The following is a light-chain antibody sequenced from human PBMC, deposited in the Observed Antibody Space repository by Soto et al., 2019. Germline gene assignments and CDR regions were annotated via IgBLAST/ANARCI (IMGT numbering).Light chain of an antibody. CDR3: GTWDTSLRGVV. Sequence: QSVLTQPPSVSAAPGQKVTISCSGISSNIGNNYVSWYQQLPATAPKLLIYDNNNRPSGIPDRFSGSKSGTSATLAITGLQTGDEADYYCGTWDTSLRGVVFGGGTKVTVL. V-gene: IGLV1-51*01. CDR1: SSNIGNNY. J-gene: IGLJ3*02. CDR2: DNN.